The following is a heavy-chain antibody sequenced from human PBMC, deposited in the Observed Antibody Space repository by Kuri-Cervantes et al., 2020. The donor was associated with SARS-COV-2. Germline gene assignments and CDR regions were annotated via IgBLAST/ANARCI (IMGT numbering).Heavy chain of an antibody. Sequence: ASVKVSCKASGYTFTGYYMHWVRQAPGQGLEWMGWINPNSGGTNYAQKFQGWVTMTRDTSISTVYMELSRLRSDDTPVYYCASPSPPSSDRPIAPPGDTPFDFWGQGTLVTVSS. CDR3: ASPSPPSSDRPIAPPGDTPFDF. J-gene: IGHJ4*02. CDR2: INPNSGGT. D-gene: IGHD6-13*01. CDR1: GYTFTGYY. V-gene: IGHV1-2*04.